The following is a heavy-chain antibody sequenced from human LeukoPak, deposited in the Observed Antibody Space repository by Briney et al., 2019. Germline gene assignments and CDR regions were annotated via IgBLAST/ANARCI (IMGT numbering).Heavy chain of an antibody. CDR1: GFTFSSYV. J-gene: IGHJ4*02. Sequence: SGGSLRLPCAASGFTFSSYVMHWVRQAPGKGLEWVAVIWYDGGNKYYADSVKGRFTISRDNSKNTLYLQMNSLRAEDTAVYYCARVAPIYSSSLFYLDYWGQGTLVTVSS. D-gene: IGHD6-13*01. CDR3: ARVAPIYSSSLFYLDY. V-gene: IGHV3-33*01. CDR2: IWYDGGNK.